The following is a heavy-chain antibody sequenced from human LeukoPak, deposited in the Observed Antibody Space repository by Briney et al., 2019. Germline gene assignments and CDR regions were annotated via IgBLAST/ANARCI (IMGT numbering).Heavy chain of an antibody. CDR1: GFTFSNYG. V-gene: IGHV3-30*02. J-gene: IGHJ4*02. CDR2: IWYDGSNK. CDR3: AKDICGGNCYPHGGY. Sequence: GGSLRLSCAASGFTFSNYGMHWVRQAPDKGLEWVAFIWYDGSNKYYADSVKGRFTISRDNSMNTLYLQMNSLRAEDTAIYYCAKDICGGNCYPHGGYWGQGSLVTVSS. D-gene: IGHD2-21*01.